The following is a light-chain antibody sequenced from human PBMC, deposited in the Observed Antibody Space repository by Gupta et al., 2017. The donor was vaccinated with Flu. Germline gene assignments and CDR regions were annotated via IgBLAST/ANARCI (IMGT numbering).Light chain of an antibody. CDR2: DAS. CDR3: QQERIT. CDR1: QNINNF. J-gene: IGKJ5*01. Sequence: EILLTQSPVTLSLSPGDTAILSCRASQNINNFLAWYQHKPGQAPRLLIFDASNRATGIPARFSGSGSGTDFTLTISSLEPEDFGIYYCQQERITFGQGTRLDIK. V-gene: IGKV3-11*01.